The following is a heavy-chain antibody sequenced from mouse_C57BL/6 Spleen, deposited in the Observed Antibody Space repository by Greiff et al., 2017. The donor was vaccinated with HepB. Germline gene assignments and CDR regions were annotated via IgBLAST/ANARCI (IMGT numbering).Heavy chain of an antibody. CDR2: INPGSGGT. Sequence: QVQLKQSGAELVRPGTSVKVSCKASGYAFTNYLIEWVKQRPGQGLEWIGVINPGSGGTNYNEKFKGKATLTADKSSSTAYMQLSSLTSEDSAVYFCARAGNGYDGFAYWGQGTLVTVSA. J-gene: IGHJ3*01. D-gene: IGHD2-2*01. V-gene: IGHV1-54*01. CDR1: GYAFTNYL. CDR3: ARAGNGYDGFAY.